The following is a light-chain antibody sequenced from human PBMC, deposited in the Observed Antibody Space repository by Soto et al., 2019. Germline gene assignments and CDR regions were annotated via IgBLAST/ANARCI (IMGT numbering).Light chain of an antibody. CDR1: QSVSSDS. J-gene: IGKJ1*01. CDR2: GAA. CDR3: QQYGSSST. V-gene: IGKV3-20*01. Sequence: EIVLAQSPGTLSLSPGERATLSCRASQSVSSDSLAWYQQKPGQAPRLLIFGAASRATGIPDRFSGRGSGTDFTLTISRLEPEDFAVYYCQQYGSSSTFGQGTKVDIK.